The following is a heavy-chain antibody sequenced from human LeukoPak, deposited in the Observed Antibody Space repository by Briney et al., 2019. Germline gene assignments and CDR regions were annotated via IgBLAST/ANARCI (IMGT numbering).Heavy chain of an antibody. V-gene: IGHV4-59*01. Sequence: SETLSLTCTVSGYSIRSYYWSWIRQPPGKGLEWIGYIYYSGSTNYNPTLKSRVTISVDTSKNQFSLKLSSVTAADTAVYYCARDYDSSGYYYLHAFDIWGQGTTVTVSS. J-gene: IGHJ3*02. CDR1: GYSIRSYY. CDR2: IYYSGST. CDR3: ARDYDSSGYYYLHAFDI. D-gene: IGHD3-22*01.